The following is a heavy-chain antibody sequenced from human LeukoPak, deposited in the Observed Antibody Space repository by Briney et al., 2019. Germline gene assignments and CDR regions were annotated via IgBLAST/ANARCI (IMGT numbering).Heavy chain of an antibody. D-gene: IGHD6-13*01. J-gene: IGHJ5*02. CDR3: AKAVGSSWSPGLVWFDP. Sequence: PGGSLRLSCAASGFSFSSYEMNWVRQAPGKGVEWVSYIGSSGSTIYYADSVKGRFTISRDNAKNSLYLQVNSLRAEDTAVYYCAKAVGSSWSPGLVWFDPWGQGTLVTVSS. V-gene: IGHV3-48*03. CDR1: GFSFSSYE. CDR2: IGSSGSTI.